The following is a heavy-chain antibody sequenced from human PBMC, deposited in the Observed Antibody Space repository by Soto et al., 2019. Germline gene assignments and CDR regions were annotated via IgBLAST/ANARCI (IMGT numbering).Heavy chain of an antibody. J-gene: IGHJ4*02. CDR3: ARARYSPQPEHKNVFDY. V-gene: IGHV4-34*01. CDR1: GGSFSGYY. Sequence: PSETLSLTCAVYGGSFSGYYWSWIRQPPGKGLEWIGEINHSGSTNYNPSLKSRVTISVDTSKNQFSLKLSSVTAADTAVYYCARARYSPQPEHKNVFDYWGQGTLVTVSS. CDR2: INHSGST. D-gene: IGHD6-13*01.